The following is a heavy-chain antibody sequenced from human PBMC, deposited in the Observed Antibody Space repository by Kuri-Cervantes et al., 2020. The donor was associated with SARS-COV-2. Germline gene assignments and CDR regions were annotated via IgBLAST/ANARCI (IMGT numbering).Heavy chain of an antibody. Sequence: ASVKVSCKASGYTFTSYDINWVRQATGQGLEWMGWMNPNSGNTGYAQKFQGRATITTDESTSTAYMELSSLRSEDTAVYYCAKDQAAFGLWGRGTLVTVSS. CDR3: AKDQAAFGL. D-gene: IGHD6-25*01. J-gene: IGHJ2*01. CDR1: GYTFTSYD. CDR2: MNPNSGNT. V-gene: IGHV1-8*03.